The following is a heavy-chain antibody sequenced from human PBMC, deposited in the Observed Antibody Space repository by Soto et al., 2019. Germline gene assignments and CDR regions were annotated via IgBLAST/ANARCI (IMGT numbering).Heavy chain of an antibody. CDR2: INPSGGYT. CDR1: GYTFTSYY. CDR3: ARGGGIVVVIAPYDH. J-gene: IGHJ4*02. V-gene: IGHV1-46*03. Sequence: ASVKVSCKASGYTFTSYYMNWVRQAPGQGLEWLGIINPSGGYTTYAQRFLGRVTTTSDTSTSTVHMELGSLTSEDTAVYYCARGGGIVVVIAPYDHCGQGTLVTV. D-gene: IGHD2-21*01.